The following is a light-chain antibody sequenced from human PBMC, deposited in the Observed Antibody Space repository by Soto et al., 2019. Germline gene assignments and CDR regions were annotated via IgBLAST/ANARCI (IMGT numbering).Light chain of an antibody. Sequence: EIVLTQSPGTLSFSPGERATLTCRASQSVSSSYLAWFQQKPGQAPRLLIYGASSRATGIPERFSGSGSGTDFTLTISRLEPEDFAVYYCQQDGNAPFTFGPGTKVDIK. CDR2: GAS. CDR1: QSVSSSY. CDR3: QQDGNAPFT. J-gene: IGKJ3*01. V-gene: IGKV3-20*01.